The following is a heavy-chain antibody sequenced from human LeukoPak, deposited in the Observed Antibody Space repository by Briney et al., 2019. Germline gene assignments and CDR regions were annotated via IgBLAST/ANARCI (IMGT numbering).Heavy chain of an antibody. CDR1: GYTFTSYY. J-gene: IGHJ4*02. Sequence: GASVKVSCKASGYTFTSYYMHWVRQAPGQGLEWMGIINPSGGSTSYAQKFQGRVTMTRDMSTSTVYMELSSLRAEDTALYYCAKEDRDSSGYLRNWGQGTLVTVSS. V-gene: IGHV1-46*01. CDR3: AKEDRDSSGYLRN. CDR2: INPSGGST. D-gene: IGHD3-22*01.